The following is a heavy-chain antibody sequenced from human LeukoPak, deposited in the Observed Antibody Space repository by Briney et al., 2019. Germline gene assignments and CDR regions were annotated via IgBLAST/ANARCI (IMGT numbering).Heavy chain of an antibody. D-gene: IGHD6-19*01. CDR3: ARVREQLLWFDP. V-gene: IGHV4-4*07. CDR1: GGSISSYY. CDR2: IYTSGST. J-gene: IGHJ5*02. Sequence: SETLSLTCTVSGGSISSYYWSWIRQPAGKGLEWIGRIYTSGSTNYNPSLKSRVTMSVDTSKNQFSLKLSSVTAADTALYYCARVREQLLWFDPWGQGTLVTVSS.